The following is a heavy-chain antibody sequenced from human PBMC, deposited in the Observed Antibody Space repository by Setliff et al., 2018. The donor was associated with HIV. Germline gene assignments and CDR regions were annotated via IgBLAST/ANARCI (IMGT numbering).Heavy chain of an antibody. CDR3: ARGED. CDR1: GGSISDSSSY. CDR2: IYYSGST. J-gene: IGHJ4*02. V-gene: IGHV4-39*07. Sequence: PSETLSLTCIVSGGSISDSSSYWGWIRQPPGKGLEWIGSIYYSGSTNYNPSLKSRVTISVDTSKNQFSLKLSSVTAADTAVYYCARGEDWGQGTLVTVSS.